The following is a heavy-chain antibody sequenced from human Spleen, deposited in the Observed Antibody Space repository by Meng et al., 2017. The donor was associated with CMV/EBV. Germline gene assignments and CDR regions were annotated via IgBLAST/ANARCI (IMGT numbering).Heavy chain of an antibody. D-gene: IGHD3-16*01. CDR3: ARVLRGVYYFDY. J-gene: IGHJ4*02. CDR1: GFTFSSYS. Sequence: GGSLRLSCAASGFTFSSYSMNWVRQAPGKGLVWVSRINSDGSSTSYADSVKGRFTISRDNAKNTLYLQMNSLRAEDTAVYYCARVLRGVYYFDYWGQGTLVTVSS. V-gene: IGHV3-74*01. CDR2: INSDGSST.